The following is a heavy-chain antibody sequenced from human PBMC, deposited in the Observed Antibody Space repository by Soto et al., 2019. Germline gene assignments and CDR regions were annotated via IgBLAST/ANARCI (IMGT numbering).Heavy chain of an antibody. V-gene: IGHV3-11*06. CDR1: GFTFNNYY. J-gene: IGHJ6*02. CDR3: ARFIPAAIRRDYGLDV. Sequence: PGGSLRLSCAASGFTFNNYYMGWIRQAPGKGLEWLSYITGSSASTSYGDSVKGRFTISRDNAKNSLYLQMNSLRAEDTAVYYCARFIPAAIRRDYGLDVWGQGTMVTVSS. D-gene: IGHD2-2*01. CDR2: ITGSSAST.